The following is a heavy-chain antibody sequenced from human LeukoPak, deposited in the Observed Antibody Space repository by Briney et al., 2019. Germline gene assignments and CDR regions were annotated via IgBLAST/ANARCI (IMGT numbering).Heavy chain of an antibody. CDR1: GYTFTGYY. J-gene: IGHJ3*02. V-gene: IGHV1-2*02. Sequence: GASVKVSCKASGYTFTGYYMHWVRQAPGQGLEWMGWINPNSGGTNYAQKFQGRVTMTRDTSISTAYMELSRLRSDDTAVYYCARVMGGLVIAAFDIWGQGTMVTVS. CDR2: INPNSGGT. CDR3: ARVMGGLVIAAFDI. D-gene: IGHD3-3*01.